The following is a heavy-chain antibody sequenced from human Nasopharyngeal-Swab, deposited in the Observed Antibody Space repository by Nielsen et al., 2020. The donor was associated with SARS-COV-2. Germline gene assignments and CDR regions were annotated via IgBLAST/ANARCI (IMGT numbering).Heavy chain of an antibody. D-gene: IGHD2-15*01. Sequence: GRTYYRSKWYNDYAVSVKSRITINPDTSKNQFSLQLNSVTPEDTAVYYCARGGDPREVVAATDCFDPWGQGTLVTVSS. J-gene: IGHJ5*02. V-gene: IGHV6-1*01. CDR2: TYYRSKWYN. CDR3: ARGGDPREVVAATDCFDP.